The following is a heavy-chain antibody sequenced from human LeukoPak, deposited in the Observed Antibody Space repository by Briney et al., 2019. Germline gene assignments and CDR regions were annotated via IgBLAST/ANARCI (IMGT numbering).Heavy chain of an antibody. CDR2: IHYSGGT. V-gene: IGHV4-59*01. D-gene: IGHD6-19*01. CDR3: ALDSSGWSDDSFDI. J-gene: IGHJ3*02. Sequence: SETLSLTCTVSGGSISSYYWSWIRQPPEKGLEWIGNIHYSGGTNYNPSLKSRVTMSVDASKNQLSLKLSSVTAADTAMYYCALDSSGWSDDSFDIWGQGTTVTVSS. CDR1: GGSISSYY.